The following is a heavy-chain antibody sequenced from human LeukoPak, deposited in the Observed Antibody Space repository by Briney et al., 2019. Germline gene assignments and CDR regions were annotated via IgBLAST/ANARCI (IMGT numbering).Heavy chain of an antibody. D-gene: IGHD3-9*01. CDR2: INPNSGGT. Sequence: GASVKVSCKASGYTFTGYYMHWVRQAPGQGLEWMGWINPNSGGTNYAQKFQGRVTMTRDTSISTAYMELSRLRSDDTAVYYCARAAPLRYFDWLQNYYYYYYMDVWGKGTTVTVSS. CDR3: ARAAPLRYFDWLQNYYYYYYMDV. CDR1: GYTFTGYY. J-gene: IGHJ6*03. V-gene: IGHV1-2*02.